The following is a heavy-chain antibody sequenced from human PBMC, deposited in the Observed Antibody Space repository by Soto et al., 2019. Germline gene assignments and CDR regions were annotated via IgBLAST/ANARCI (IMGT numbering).Heavy chain of an antibody. Sequence: SETLSLTCTVSDDFISSYYWNWIRRPAGKGLEWIGRVSTNGATNYNPSLESRVTMSVDTSKNQFSLKLTSVTAADTAVYFCARADYEILTGSYAMDVWGQGTTVTVSS. CDR2: VSTNGAT. CDR3: ARADYEILTGSYAMDV. J-gene: IGHJ6*02. D-gene: IGHD3-9*01. V-gene: IGHV4-4*07. CDR1: DDFISSYY.